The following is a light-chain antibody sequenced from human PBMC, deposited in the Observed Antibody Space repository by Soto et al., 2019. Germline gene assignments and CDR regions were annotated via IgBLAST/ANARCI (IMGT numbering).Light chain of an antibody. Sequence: DIVMTQSPLSLPVTPGEPASISCRSSQSLLHSNGYNYLDWYLQKPGQSPQLLIYFGSNRAYGDSDRFSCSGSGTDFTLKISRVEAEDVGVYYCMKAIQTRTFGQGTKVEIK. CDR1: QSLLHSNGYNY. CDR3: MKAIQTRT. V-gene: IGKV2-28*01. CDR2: FGS. J-gene: IGKJ1*01.